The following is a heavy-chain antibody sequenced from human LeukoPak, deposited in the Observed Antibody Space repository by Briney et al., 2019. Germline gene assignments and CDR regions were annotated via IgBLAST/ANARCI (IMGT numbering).Heavy chain of an antibody. J-gene: IGHJ4*02. V-gene: IGHV3-21*04. Sequence: GGSLRLSCAASGFTFSPFSLNWVRQAPGKGLEWVSSISSSDTYIYYADSVKGRFTISRDNAKNSLYLQMNSLRAEDTAVYYCARVLLGDYGDYFDYWGQGTLVTVSS. D-gene: IGHD4-17*01. CDR3: ARVLLGDYGDYFDY. CDR2: ISSSDTYI. CDR1: GFTFSPFS.